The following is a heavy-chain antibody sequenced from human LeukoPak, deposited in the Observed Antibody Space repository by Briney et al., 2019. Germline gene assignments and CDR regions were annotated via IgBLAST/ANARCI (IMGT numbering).Heavy chain of an antibody. CDR1: GFTFSSYT. CDR2: ISFDGSYK. CDR3: ARDHGVAVAGSFDY. V-gene: IGHV3-30*04. Sequence: GRSLRLSCAASGFTFSSYTIHWVRQAPGKGLEWVAVISFDGSYKYYADSVKGRFTFSRDNSKNTLYLQMNSLRPEDTAVYYCARDHGVAVAGSFDYWGQGTLVTGPS. D-gene: IGHD6-19*01. J-gene: IGHJ4*02.